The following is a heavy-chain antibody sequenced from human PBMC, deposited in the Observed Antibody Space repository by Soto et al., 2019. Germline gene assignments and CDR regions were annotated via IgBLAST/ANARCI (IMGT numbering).Heavy chain of an antibody. V-gene: IGHV6-1*01. CDR1: GDSVSSYSGT. D-gene: IGHD6-19*01. Sequence: PSQTLSLTCAISGDSVSSYSGTWNWFRQSPSRGLEWLGRTYYRSKWYNDYAPSVKSRITIIPDTFKNQFSLQLSSVTPEDTAVYYCARYNSAWPVFDFWGQGTLVTVSS. CDR2: TYYRSKWYN. J-gene: IGHJ4*02. CDR3: ARYNSAWPVFDF.